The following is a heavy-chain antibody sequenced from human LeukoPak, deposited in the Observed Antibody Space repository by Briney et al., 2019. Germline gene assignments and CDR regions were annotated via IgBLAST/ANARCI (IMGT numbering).Heavy chain of an antibody. V-gene: IGHV3-23*01. Sequence: GGSLRLSCAASGFTFSSYAMSWVRQAPGKGLEWISGISNSGDTTYDADSVKGRFTISRDNSKNTLYLQMNSLRAEDTAVYYCAKCPGSAICYTGFDYWGQGTLVTVSS. CDR1: GFTFSSYA. J-gene: IGHJ4*02. D-gene: IGHD2-2*02. CDR2: ISNSGDTT. CDR3: AKCPGSAICYTGFDY.